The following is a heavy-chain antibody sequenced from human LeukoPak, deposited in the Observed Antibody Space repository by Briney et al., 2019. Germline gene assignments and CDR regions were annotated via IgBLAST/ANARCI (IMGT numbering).Heavy chain of an antibody. D-gene: IGHD3-10*01. CDR2: ISTSGGST. CDR1: GFTFSSYA. V-gene: IGHV3-23*01. J-gene: IGHJ4*02. CDR3: ARDETTHYYGSGSHDY. Sequence: PGGSLRLSCAASGFTFSSYAMSWVRQAPGKGLEWVSGISTSGGSTSSADSVKGRFTTSRDNPRNTLYMQMNSLRAEDTAVYYCARDETTHYYGSGSHDYWGLGTLVTVSS.